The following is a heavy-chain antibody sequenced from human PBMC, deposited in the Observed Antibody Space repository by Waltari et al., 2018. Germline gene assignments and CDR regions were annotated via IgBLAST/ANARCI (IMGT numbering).Heavy chain of an antibody. J-gene: IGHJ4*02. D-gene: IGHD2-15*01. CDR3: ARPGRVGGGSLMGLDY. Sequence: QLQLQESGPGLVKPSETLSLICSISVGSISSTSSYWGWIRQPPGKGLEWIGSFIYNGNTYYNPSLKSRISFFVDTSKNQFLLQLRSVTAADTAMYYCARPGRVGGGSLMGLDYWGQGTLVTVSS. CDR1: VGSISSTSSY. V-gene: IGHV4-39*01. CDR2: FIYNGNT.